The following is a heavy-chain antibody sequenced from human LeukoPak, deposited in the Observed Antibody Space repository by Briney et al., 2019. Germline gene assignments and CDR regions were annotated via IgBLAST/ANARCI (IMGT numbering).Heavy chain of an antibody. Sequence: PSETLSLTCTGSGGSISSSRYYWGWIRQPPGKGLEWIGSIYYSGTTYYNPSLKSRVTISVDMSKNQFSLKLSSVTAADTAVYYCARKDNYYFDYWGQGTLVTVSS. D-gene: IGHD1-20*01. CDR1: GGSISSSRYY. CDR2: IYYSGTT. J-gene: IGHJ4*02. CDR3: ARKDNYYFDY. V-gene: IGHV4-39*01.